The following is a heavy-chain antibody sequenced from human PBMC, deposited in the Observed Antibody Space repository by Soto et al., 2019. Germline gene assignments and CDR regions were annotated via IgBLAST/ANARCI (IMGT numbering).Heavy chain of an antibody. Sequence: GGSLRLSCAASGFTFSSYGMHWVRQAPGKGLEWVAVIWYDGSNKYYADSVKGRFTISKDNSKNTLYQQMNSLRAEDTAVDYSARDRRSSRPRFYYYGMDVWGQGTTVTVSS. J-gene: IGHJ6*02. V-gene: IGHV3-33*01. CDR3: ARDRRSSRPRFYYYGMDV. CDR2: IWYDGSNK. D-gene: IGHD2-15*01. CDR1: GFTFSSYG.